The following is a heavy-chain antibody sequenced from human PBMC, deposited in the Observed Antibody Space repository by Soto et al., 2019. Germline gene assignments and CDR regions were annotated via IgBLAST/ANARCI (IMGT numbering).Heavy chain of an antibody. CDR1: GGTFSSYA. CDR2: IIPISDTT. Sequence: QVHLVQTGAEVKKPGSSVKVSCKASGGTFSSYAISWVRQAPGQGLEWMGGIIPISDTTNYAQKFQGRVTITADESTSTAYMEPSSLRSEDTAVYYCARSHGSSTSLEIYYYYYYGMDVWGQGTTVTVSS. J-gene: IGHJ6*02. V-gene: IGHV1-69*01. D-gene: IGHD2-2*01. CDR3: ARSHGSSTSLEIYYYYYYGMDV.